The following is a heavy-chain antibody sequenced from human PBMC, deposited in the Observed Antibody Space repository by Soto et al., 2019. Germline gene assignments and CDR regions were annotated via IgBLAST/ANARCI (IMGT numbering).Heavy chain of an antibody. Sequence: GASVKVSCKASGYTFTSYGISWVRQAPGQGLEWMGWISAYNGNTNYAQKLQGRVTMTTDTSTSTAYMELRSLRSDDTAVYYCARGVGSGSHYNQYNWFDPWGQGTLVTVSS. J-gene: IGHJ5*02. D-gene: IGHD3-10*01. CDR3: ARGVGSGSHYNQYNWFDP. CDR2: ISAYNGNT. CDR1: GYTFTSYG. V-gene: IGHV1-18*01.